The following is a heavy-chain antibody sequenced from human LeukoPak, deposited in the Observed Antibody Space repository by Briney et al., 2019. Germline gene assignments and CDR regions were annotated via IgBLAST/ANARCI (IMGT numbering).Heavy chain of an antibody. V-gene: IGHV4-34*01. J-gene: IGHJ5*02. CDR1: GGSFSGYY. D-gene: IGHD6-19*01. CDR3: ARVRAAVAGIGIDP. CDR2: INHSGST. Sequence: SETLSLTCAVYGGSFSGYYWSWIRQPPGKGLDWIGEINHSGSTNYNPSLKSRVTISVDTSKNQSSLKLSSVTAADTDVYYCARVRAAVAGIGIDPWGQGTLVTVSS.